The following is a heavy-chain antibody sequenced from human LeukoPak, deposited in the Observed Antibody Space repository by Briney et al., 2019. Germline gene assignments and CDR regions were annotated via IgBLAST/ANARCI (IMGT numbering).Heavy chain of an antibody. D-gene: IGHD1-26*01. CDR3: AMATWVGGLDY. V-gene: IGHV3-66*01. CDR1: GFTVSSNY. CDR2: IYRGGST. J-gene: IGHJ4*02. Sequence: TGRPLRLSCAASGFTVSSNYMSWVRQAPGKGLEWVSVIYRGGSTYYAGSVKGRFTISRDNSKNTLYLQMNNLRAEDTAVYYCAMATWVGGLDYWGQGTLVTVSS.